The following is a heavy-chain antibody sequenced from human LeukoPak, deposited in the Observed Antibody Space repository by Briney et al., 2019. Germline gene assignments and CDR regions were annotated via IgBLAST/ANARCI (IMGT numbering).Heavy chain of an antibody. D-gene: IGHD3-22*01. CDR2: MYYSGST. Sequence: SQTLSLTCTVSGGSISSGDYYWSWIRQPPGKGLEWMAYMYYSGSTYYNPSLKSRVTMSADTSKNQLSLKLSSVTAADTAVYYCARPYYYDSRFDPWGQGILVTVSS. V-gene: IGHV4-30-4*01. CDR3: ARPYYYDSRFDP. J-gene: IGHJ5*02. CDR1: GGSISSGDYY.